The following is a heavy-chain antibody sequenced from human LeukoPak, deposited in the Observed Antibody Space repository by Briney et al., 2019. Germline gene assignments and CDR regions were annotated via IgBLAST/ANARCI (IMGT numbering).Heavy chain of an antibody. CDR2: ISSSSSYI. D-gene: IGHD6-19*01. CDR1: GFTLSSYS. J-gene: IGHJ4*02. V-gene: IGHV3-21*01. Sequence: GGSLRLSCAASGFTLSSYSMNWVRQAPGKGLEWVSSISSSSSYIYYADSVKGRFTISRDNAKNSLYLQMNSLRAEDTAVYYCARRAVAAPPYYFDYWGQGTLVTVSS. CDR3: ARRAVAAPPYYFDY.